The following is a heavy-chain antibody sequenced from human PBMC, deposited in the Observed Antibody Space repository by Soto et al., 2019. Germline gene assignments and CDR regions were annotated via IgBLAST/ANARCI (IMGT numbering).Heavy chain of an antibody. CDR2: IIPIFGTA. Sequence: QVQLVQSGAEVKKPGSSVKVSCKASGGTFSSYAISWVRQAPGQGLEWMGGIIPIFGTANYAQKFQGRVTITADESTSTAYMELSSRRSEDTAVYYCARSIAAAGTKYYFYYYGMDVWGQGTTVTVSS. J-gene: IGHJ6*02. CDR1: GGTFSSYA. V-gene: IGHV1-69*01. CDR3: ARSIAAAGTKYYFYYYGMDV. D-gene: IGHD6-13*01.